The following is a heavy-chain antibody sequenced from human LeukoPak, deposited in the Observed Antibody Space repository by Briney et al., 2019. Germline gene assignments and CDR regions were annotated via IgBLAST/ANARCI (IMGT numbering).Heavy chain of an antibody. J-gene: IGHJ6*03. CDR3: ARGRVSSSTWYSTYYYYFYMDL. CDR2: VDHTGST. V-gene: IGHV4-61*10. CDR1: GGSITRGSYY. D-gene: IGHD6-13*01. Sequence: PSETLSLTCAVSGGSITRGSYYWTWIRQPAGKGLEWIGYVDHTGSTNFNPSLNGRVSISRDTTKNLFSLRLRSVTAADTAVYFCARGRVSSSTWYSTYYYYFYMDLWGKGTTVTVSS.